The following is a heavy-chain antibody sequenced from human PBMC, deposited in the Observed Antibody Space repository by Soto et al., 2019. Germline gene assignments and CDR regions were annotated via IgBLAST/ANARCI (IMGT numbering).Heavy chain of an antibody. CDR1: GYSFAGYW. CDR2: IDPSDSQT. V-gene: IGHV5-10-1*01. Sequence: PGESLKISCKGSGYSFAGYWITWVRQKPGKGLEWMGRIDPSDSQTYYSPSFRGHVTISVTKSITTVFLQWSSLRASDTAVYYCASNNWNYGYYYGMDVWGQGTTVTVSS. J-gene: IGHJ6*02. D-gene: IGHD1-7*01. CDR3: ASNNWNYGYYYGMDV.